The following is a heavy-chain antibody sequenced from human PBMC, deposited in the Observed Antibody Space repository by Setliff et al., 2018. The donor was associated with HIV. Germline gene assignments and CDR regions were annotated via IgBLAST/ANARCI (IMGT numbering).Heavy chain of an antibody. V-gene: IGHV4-39*01. Sequence: PSETLSLTCTVSGESLAGSRYSWGWVRQSPGQGLEWLGNLFHTGSSYFNPSLKSRLTMSVDTSKDQFSLSLISMTAADSAVYYCARLGDNSDWRSNYFFYYMDVWGKGVTVTV. CDR2: LFHTGSS. CDR3: ARLGDNSDWRSNYFFYYMDV. J-gene: IGHJ6*03. CDR1: GESLAGSRYS. D-gene: IGHD3-22*01.